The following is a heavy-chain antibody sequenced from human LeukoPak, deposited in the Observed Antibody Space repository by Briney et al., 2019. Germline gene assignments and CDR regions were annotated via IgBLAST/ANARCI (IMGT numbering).Heavy chain of an antibody. D-gene: IGHD3-3*01. CDR2: IYTSGST. Sequence: SETLSLTCTVSGGSISSGSYYWSWIRQPAGKGLEWIGRIYTSGSTNYNPSLKSRVTISVDTSKNQFSLKLSSVTAADTAVYYCARDLRFLLDYWGQGTLVTVSS. CDR1: GGSISSGSYY. CDR3: ARDLRFLLDY. V-gene: IGHV4-61*02. J-gene: IGHJ4*02.